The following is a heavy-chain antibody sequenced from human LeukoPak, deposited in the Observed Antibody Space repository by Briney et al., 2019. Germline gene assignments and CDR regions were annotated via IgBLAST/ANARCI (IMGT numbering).Heavy chain of an antibody. D-gene: IGHD5-24*01. Sequence: GGSLRLSCVASGFTFSNFPMTWVRRAPGKGPEWVSAISDNGVYIFYGDSVKGRFTTSRDNSRTTLYLQMNHLRAEDTALYYCAKNRATSMAFYDHWGQGIQVTVSS. CDR1: GFTFSNFP. CDR3: AKNRATSMAFYDH. V-gene: IGHV3-23*01. J-gene: IGHJ4*02. CDR2: ISDNGVYI.